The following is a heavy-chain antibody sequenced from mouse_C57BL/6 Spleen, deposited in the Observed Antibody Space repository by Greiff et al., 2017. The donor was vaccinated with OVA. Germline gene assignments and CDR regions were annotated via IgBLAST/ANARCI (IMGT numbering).Heavy chain of an antibody. D-gene: IGHD2-4*01. CDR1: GYAFSSSW. Sequence: QVQLQQSGPELVKPGASVKISCKASGYAFSSSWMNWVKQRPGKGLEWIGRIYPGDGDTNYNGKFKGKATLTADKSSSTAYMQLSSLTSEDSAVYFCARLGDYDVGDYWGQGTTLTVSS. V-gene: IGHV1-82*01. CDR3: ARLGDYDVGDY. CDR2: IYPGDGDT. J-gene: IGHJ2*01.